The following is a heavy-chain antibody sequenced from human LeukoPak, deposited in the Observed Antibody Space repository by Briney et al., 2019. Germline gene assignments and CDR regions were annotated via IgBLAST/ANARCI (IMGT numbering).Heavy chain of an antibody. CDR1: GYSFTSYW. Sequence: GESLKISCRGSGYSFTSYWIGWVRQMPGKGLEWMGIIYPGDSDTRYSPSFQGQVTISADKSISTAYLQWSSLKASDTAMYYCARLGAGVEMATIGFDYWGQGTLVTVSS. J-gene: IGHJ4*02. D-gene: IGHD5-24*01. CDR3: ARLGAGVEMATIGFDY. V-gene: IGHV5-51*03. CDR2: IYPGDSDT.